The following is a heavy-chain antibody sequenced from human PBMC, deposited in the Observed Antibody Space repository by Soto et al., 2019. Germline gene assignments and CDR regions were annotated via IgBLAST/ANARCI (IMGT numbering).Heavy chain of an antibody. CDR2: IFYSGGT. CDR1: GGSILDSTYY. V-gene: IGHV4-39*01. J-gene: IGHJ5*02. Sequence: QLLLQESGPGLVKPSETLSLTCTVSGGSILDSTYYWAWIRQSPGKGLEWIGTIFYSGGTFYTPSLKSRVTMSVDTSNNQFSLKLSSGTAAATAVYYCARQASGYYYGWFDPWGQGTLVTVSS. D-gene: IGHD3-22*01. CDR3: ARQASGYYYGWFDP.